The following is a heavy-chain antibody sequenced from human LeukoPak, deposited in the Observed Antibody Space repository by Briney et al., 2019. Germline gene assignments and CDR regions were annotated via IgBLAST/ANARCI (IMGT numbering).Heavy chain of an antibody. Sequence: ASETLSLTCTVSGGSISSGDYYWSWIRQPAGKGLEWIGRIYTSGSTNYNPSLKSRVTMSVDTSKNQFSLKLSSVTAADTAVYYCARGDYKIRSFDPWGQGTLVTVSS. D-gene: IGHD4-11*01. CDR3: ARGDYKIRSFDP. V-gene: IGHV4-61*02. CDR2: IYTSGST. CDR1: GGSISSGDYY. J-gene: IGHJ5*02.